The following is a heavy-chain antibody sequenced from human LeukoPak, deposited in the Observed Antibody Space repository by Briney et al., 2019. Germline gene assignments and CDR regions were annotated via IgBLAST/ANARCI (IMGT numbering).Heavy chain of an antibody. CDR2: IYYSGST. CDR3: ASYYYDSSGYYRDY. D-gene: IGHD3-22*01. V-gene: IGHV4-59*01. J-gene: IGHJ4*02. Sequence: SETLSLTCTVSGGSFSSYYWSWIRQPPGKGLEWNGYIYYSGSTNYNPSLKSRVTISVDTSKNQFSLKLSSVTAADTAVYYCASYYYDSSGYYRDYWGQGTLVTVSS. CDR1: GGSFSSYY.